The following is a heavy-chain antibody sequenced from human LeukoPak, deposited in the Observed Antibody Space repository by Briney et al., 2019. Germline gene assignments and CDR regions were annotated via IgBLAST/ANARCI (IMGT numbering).Heavy chain of an antibody. CDR3: ARRAGAYSHPYDY. J-gene: IGHJ4*02. CDR2: ISSSGSTI. CDR1: GFTFSDYY. Sequence: PGGSLRLSCAASGFTFSDYYMSWIRQAPGKGLEWVSYISSSGSTIYYADSVKGRFTISRDNAKNTLYLQMNSLRAEDTAVYYCARRAGAYSHPYDYWGQGTLVTVSS. D-gene: IGHD4/OR15-4a*01. V-gene: IGHV3-11*01.